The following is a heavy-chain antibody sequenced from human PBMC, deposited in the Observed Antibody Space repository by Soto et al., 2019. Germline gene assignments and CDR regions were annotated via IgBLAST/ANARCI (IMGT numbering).Heavy chain of an antibody. D-gene: IGHD4-17*01. V-gene: IGHV3-33*01. CDR3: ARAPAGDYTLYHYYTMDV. Sequence: QVQLVASGGGVVQPGTSLRLSCEASGFTFSDHAMHWVRQAPGKGLEWVADVWFDGGNKFYTDSVKGRFTISRDNSKNTLFLQMNSLRVVDTAVYYCARAPAGDYTLYHYYTMDVWGQGTPVTVSS. J-gene: IGHJ6*02. CDR2: VWFDGGNK. CDR1: GFTFSDHA.